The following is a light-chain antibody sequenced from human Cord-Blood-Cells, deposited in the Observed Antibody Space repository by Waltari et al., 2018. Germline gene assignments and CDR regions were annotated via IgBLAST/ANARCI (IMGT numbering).Light chain of an antibody. Sequence: QSALTQPRPVSGSPGPSVTISCTGTSSDVGGYNSVSWYQQHPGKAPKLMIYDVSKRPSGVPDRFSGSKSGNTASLTISGLQAEDEADYYCCSYAGSYVFGTGTKVTVL. CDR2: DVS. V-gene: IGLV2-11*01. CDR3: CSYAGSYV. J-gene: IGLJ1*01. CDR1: SSDVGGYNS.